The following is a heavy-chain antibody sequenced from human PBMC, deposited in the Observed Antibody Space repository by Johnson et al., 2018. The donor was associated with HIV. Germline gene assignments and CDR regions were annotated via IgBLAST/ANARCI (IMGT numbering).Heavy chain of an antibody. D-gene: IGHD3-22*01. Sequence: HVQLVESGGGVVQPGRSLRLSCAASGFTFSSYAMHWVRQAPGKGLEWVAVISYDGSNKYYADSVKGRFTISRDNSKNTLYLQMNSLRAEDTAVYYCARVGLLPIGTSDAFDIWGQGTMVTVSS. CDR2: ISYDGSNK. J-gene: IGHJ3*02. CDR1: GFTFSSYA. CDR3: ARVGLLPIGTSDAFDI. V-gene: IGHV3-30-3*01.